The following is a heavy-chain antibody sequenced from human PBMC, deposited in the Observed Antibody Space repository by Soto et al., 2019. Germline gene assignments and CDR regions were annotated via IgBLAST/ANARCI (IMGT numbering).Heavy chain of an antibody. CDR1: GFTFSSYS. J-gene: IGHJ1*01. CDR3: AREFSGSYYFQH. V-gene: IGHV3-21*01. Sequence: GGSLRLSCADSGFTFSSYSMNWVRQAPGKGLEWVSSISSSSSYIYYADSVKGRFTISRDNAKNSLYLQMNSLRVEDTAVYYCAREFSGSYYFQHWGQGTLVTVSS. CDR2: ISSSSSYI. D-gene: IGHD1-26*01.